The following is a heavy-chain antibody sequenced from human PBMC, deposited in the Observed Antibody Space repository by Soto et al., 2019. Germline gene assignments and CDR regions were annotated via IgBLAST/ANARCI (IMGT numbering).Heavy chain of an antibody. CDR3: ARAVSDYDFWSGYLPLYNWFDP. CDR2: IYYSGST. D-gene: IGHD3-3*01. J-gene: IGHJ5*02. Sequence: SETLSLTCTVSGGSIRSYYWGWIRQPPGKGLEWIGYIYYSGSTYYNPSLKSRVTISVDTSKNQFSLKLSSVTAADTAVYYCARAVSDYDFWSGYLPLYNWFDPWGQGTLVTVSS. CDR1: GGSIRSYY. V-gene: IGHV4-59*08.